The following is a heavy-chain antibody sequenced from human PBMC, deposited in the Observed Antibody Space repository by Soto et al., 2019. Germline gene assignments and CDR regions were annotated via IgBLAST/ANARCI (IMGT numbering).Heavy chain of an antibody. CDR3: ARDKLRYPPMPGSFDY. J-gene: IGHJ4*02. CDR1: GFTFSSYS. V-gene: IGHV3-21*01. Sequence: GGSLRLSCVASGFTFSSYSMNWVRQAPGKGLEWVSSISSSSSYIYYADSVKGRFTISRDNAKNSLYLQMNSLRAEDTAVYYCARDKLRYPPMPGSFDYWGQGTLVTVSS. D-gene: IGHD3-9*01. CDR2: ISSSSSYI.